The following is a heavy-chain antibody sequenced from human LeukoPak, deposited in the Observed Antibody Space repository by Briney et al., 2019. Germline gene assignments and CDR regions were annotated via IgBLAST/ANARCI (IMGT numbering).Heavy chain of an antibody. D-gene: IGHD3-22*01. J-gene: IGHJ4*02. V-gene: IGHV4-34*01. CDR1: GGSFSGYY. CDR2: INHSGNT. Sequence: PSETLSLTCAVYGGSFSGYYWGWIRQPPGKGLEWIGEINHSGNTNYNPSLKSRVTISVDTAKIQCSLKLSSVTAADTAVYYCARTTYYYDSSGYGFGYWGQGTLVTVSS. CDR3: ARTTYYYDSSGYGFGY.